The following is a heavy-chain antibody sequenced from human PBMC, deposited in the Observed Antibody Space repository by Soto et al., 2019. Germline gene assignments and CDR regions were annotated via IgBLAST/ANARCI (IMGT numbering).Heavy chain of an antibody. CDR3: AKDKSRGVTVTPDY. CDR2: ISGAGGVT. V-gene: IGHV3-23*01. J-gene: IGHJ4*02. D-gene: IGHD4-17*01. Sequence: EVQLLESGGGLVQPGGSLRLSCAVSGFTFSSYAMSWVRQAPGKGPEWVSSISGAGGVTHYADSVRGRFTISRDNSKNTLYLQTNSLRAEDTAVYYCAKDKSRGVTVTPDYWGQGTLVTVSS. CDR1: GFTFSSYA.